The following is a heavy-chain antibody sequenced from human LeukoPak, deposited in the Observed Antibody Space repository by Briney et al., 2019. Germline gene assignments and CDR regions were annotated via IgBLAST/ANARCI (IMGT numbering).Heavy chain of an antibody. CDR1: GGSISSGSYY. J-gene: IGHJ4*02. CDR3: ARLVARYYDILTGYSEQDY. CDR2: IYTSGST. D-gene: IGHD3-9*01. V-gene: IGHV4-61*02. Sequence: SQTLSLTCTVSGGSISSGSYYWSWIRQPAGKGLEWIGRIYTSGSTNYNPSLKSRVTISVDTSRNQSSLKLSSVTAADTAVYYCARLVARYYDILTGYSEQDYWGQGTLVTVSS.